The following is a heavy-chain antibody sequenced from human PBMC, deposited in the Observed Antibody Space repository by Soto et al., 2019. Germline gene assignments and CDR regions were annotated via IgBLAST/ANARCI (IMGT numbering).Heavy chain of an antibody. D-gene: IGHD4-17*01. V-gene: IGHV1-69*06. CDR2: IIPIFGTA. CDR3: AKVGDDYGDLYFDY. J-gene: IGHJ4*02. CDR1: GGTFSSYA. Sequence: ASVKVSCKASGGTFSSYAISWVRQAPGQGLEWMGGIIPIFGTANYAQKFQGRVTITADKSTSTAYMELSSLRSEDTAVYYCAKVGDDYGDLYFDYWGQGTLVTVSS.